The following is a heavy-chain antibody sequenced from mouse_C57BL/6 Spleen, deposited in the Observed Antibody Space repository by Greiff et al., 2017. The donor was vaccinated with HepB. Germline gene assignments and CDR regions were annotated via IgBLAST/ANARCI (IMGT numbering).Heavy chain of an antibody. CDR3: ARGAYYGSSFLFDY. CDR2: INPNYGTT. CDR1: GYSFTDYN. V-gene: IGHV1-39*01. D-gene: IGHD1-1*01. J-gene: IGHJ2*01. Sequence: EVQLVESGPELVKPGASVKISCKASGYSFTDYNMNWVKQSNGKSLEWIGVINPNYGTTSYNQKFKGKATLTVDQSSSTAYMQLNSLTSEDSAVYYCARGAYYGSSFLFDYWGQGTTLTVSS.